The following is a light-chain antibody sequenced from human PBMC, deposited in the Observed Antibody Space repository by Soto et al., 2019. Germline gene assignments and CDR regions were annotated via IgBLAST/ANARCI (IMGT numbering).Light chain of an antibody. CDR3: QQYHNLWT. Sequence: EIVMTQSPATLSMSPGERATLSCTASHYVYSNVAWFQQRPGQAPRLLIYRASAGATGTPARFSGSGSGTEFTLTITSLQSEDFAVYYCQQYHNLWTFGQGTEVEIK. CDR2: RAS. CDR1: HYVYSN. J-gene: IGKJ1*01. V-gene: IGKV3-15*01.